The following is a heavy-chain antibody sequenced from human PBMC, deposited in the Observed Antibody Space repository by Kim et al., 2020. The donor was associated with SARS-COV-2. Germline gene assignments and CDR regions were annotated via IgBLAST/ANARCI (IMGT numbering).Heavy chain of an antibody. CDR3: AKCQAAAGTLGGERGYYGMDV. V-gene: IGHV3-30*18. CDR2: ISYDGSNK. Sequence: GGSLRLSCAASGFTFSSYGMHWVRQAPGKGLEWVAVISYDGSNKYYADSVKGRFTISRDNSKNTLYLQMNSLRAEDTAVYYCAKCQAAAGTLGGERGYYGMDVWGQGTTVTVSS. CDR1: GFTFSSYG. J-gene: IGHJ6*02. D-gene: IGHD6-13*01.